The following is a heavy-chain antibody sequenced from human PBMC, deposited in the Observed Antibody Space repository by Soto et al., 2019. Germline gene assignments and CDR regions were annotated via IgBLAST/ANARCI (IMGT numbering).Heavy chain of an antibody. CDR3: ASFPLGYGVDY. J-gene: IGHJ4*02. V-gene: IGHV3-30-3*01. CDR2: ISYDGSNK. CDR1: GFTFSSYA. Sequence: GGSLRLSCAASGFTFSSYAMHWVRQAPGKGLEWVAVISYDGSNKYYADSVKGRFTISRDNSKNTLYLQMNSLRAEDTAVYYCASFPLGYGVDYWGQGTLVTVSS. D-gene: IGHD5-18*01.